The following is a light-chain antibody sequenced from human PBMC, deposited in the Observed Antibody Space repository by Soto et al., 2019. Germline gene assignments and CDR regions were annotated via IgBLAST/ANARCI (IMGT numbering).Light chain of an antibody. J-gene: IGKJ5*01. CDR3: QQYNNWPPIT. CDR2: SAT. CDR1: HSINNF. V-gene: IGKV1-39*01. Sequence: DIQMTQSASSLTASLGDRVTITCRASHSINNFLNWYQQKPGQDPKLLMYSATTLLGGVPSRFSGSGSVTEFTLTISSLQSEDFAVYYCQQYNNWPPITFGQGTRLEIK.